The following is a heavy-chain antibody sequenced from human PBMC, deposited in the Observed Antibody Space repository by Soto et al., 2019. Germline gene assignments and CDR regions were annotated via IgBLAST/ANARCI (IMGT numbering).Heavy chain of an antibody. CDR3: ARLSSGAAYYYDSSGYYIPPPYFDY. V-gene: IGHV4-31*03. J-gene: IGHJ4*02. CDR1: GGSISSGGYY. D-gene: IGHD3-22*01. Sequence: SETLSLTCTVSGGSISSGGYYWSWIRQHPGKGLEWIGYIYYSGSTYYNPSLKSRVTISVDTSKNQFSLKLSSVTAADTAVYYCARLSSGAAYYYDSSGYYIPPPYFDYWGQGTLVTVSS. CDR2: IYYSGST.